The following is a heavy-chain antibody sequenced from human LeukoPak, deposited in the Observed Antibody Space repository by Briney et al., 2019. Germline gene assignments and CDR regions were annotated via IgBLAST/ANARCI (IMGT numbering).Heavy chain of an antibody. V-gene: IGHV4-39*01. CDR2: IYYSGST. CDR1: GGSISSSSYY. Sequence: SETLSLTCTVSGGSISSSSYYWGWIRQPPGKRLEWIGSIYYSGSTYYNPSLKSRVTISVDTSKNQFSLKLSSVTAADTAVYYCARQPLNSGSYFDYWGQGTLPTVSS. D-gene: IGHD1-26*01. CDR3: ARQPLNSGSYFDY. J-gene: IGHJ4*02.